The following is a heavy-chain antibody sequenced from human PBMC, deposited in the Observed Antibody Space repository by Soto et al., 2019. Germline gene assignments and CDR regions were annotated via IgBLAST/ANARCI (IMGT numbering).Heavy chain of an antibody. CDR1: GDSVNTHDW. Sequence: SETLSLTCAVSGDSVNTHDWWGWVRQPPGKRPEWIGEISHNDLKNYHPFLNTRFSFSISSDRSSLQFSLSLRSVTATDTAVYFCARRTSSGANADWGQGKMVTVS. D-gene: IGHD2-8*01. J-gene: IGHJ4*02. CDR2: ISHNDLK. V-gene: IGHV4-4*02. CDR3: ARRTSSGANAD.